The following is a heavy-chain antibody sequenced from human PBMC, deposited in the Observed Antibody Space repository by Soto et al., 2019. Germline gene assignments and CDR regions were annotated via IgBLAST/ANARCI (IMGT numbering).Heavy chain of an antibody. CDR3: ARLSVWHYYYYGMDV. CDR1: GGSISSSSYY. Sequence: SETLSLTCTVSGGSISSSSYYWGWIRQPPGKGLEWIGSIYYSGSTYYNPSLKSRVTISVDTSKNQFSLKLSSVTAADTAVYYCARLSVWHYYYYGMDVWGQGTTVT. J-gene: IGHJ6*02. V-gene: IGHV4-39*01. D-gene: IGHD3-16*01. CDR2: IYYSGST.